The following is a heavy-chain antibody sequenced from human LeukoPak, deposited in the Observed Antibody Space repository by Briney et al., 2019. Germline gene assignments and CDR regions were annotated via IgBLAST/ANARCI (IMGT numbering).Heavy chain of an antibody. CDR2: ISSSGSTI. D-gene: IGHD2-2*01. Sequence: GGSLRLSCAASGFTFSDYYMSWIRQAPGKGLEWVSYISSSGSTIYYADSVKGRFTISRDNAKNSLYLQMNSLRAEDTAVYYCARVRCSSNSCFPDYWGQGTLVTVSS. V-gene: IGHV3-11*04. CDR3: ARVRCSSNSCFPDY. J-gene: IGHJ4*02. CDR1: GFTFSDYY.